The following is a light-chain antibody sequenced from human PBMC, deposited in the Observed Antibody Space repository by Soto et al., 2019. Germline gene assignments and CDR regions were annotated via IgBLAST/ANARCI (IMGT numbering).Light chain of an antibody. V-gene: IGLV2-11*01. J-gene: IGLJ2*01. Sequence: QSALTHPRSVSGSPGQSVTISCPGTSIDVGGYNYVSWYQQHPGKAPKLMIYDVSKRPSGVPDRFSGSKSGNTASLTISGLQAEDEADYYCCSYAGSYTLVFGGGTKVTVL. CDR3: CSYAGSYTLV. CDR2: DVS. CDR1: SIDVGGYNY.